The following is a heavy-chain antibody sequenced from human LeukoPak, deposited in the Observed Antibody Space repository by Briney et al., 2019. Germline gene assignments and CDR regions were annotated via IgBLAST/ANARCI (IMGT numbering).Heavy chain of an antibody. CDR1: GFTFSSYG. CDR3: ARDLIGVVVVPAAMGAHLDYYYYGMDV. J-gene: IGHJ6*04. D-gene: IGHD2-2*01. Sequence: GRSLRLSCAASGFTFSSYGMHWVRQAPGKGLEWVADIWYDGSNKYYADSVKGRFTISRDNSKNTLYLQMNSLRAEDTAVYYCARDLIGVVVVPAAMGAHLDYYYYGMDVWGKGTTVTVSS. V-gene: IGHV3-33*01. CDR2: IWYDGSNK.